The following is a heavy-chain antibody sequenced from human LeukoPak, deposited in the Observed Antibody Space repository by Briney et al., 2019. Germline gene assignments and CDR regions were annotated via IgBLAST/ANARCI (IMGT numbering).Heavy chain of an antibody. D-gene: IGHD1-1*01. CDR1: GFTFDDYG. CDR3: ARDRRTQLERPNWFDP. J-gene: IGHJ5*02. V-gene: IGHV3-48*02. CDR2: ISSSSSTI. Sequence: PGGSLRLSCAASGFTFDDYGMSWVRQAPGKGLEWVSYISSSSSTIYYADSVKGRFTISRDNAKNSLYLQMNSLRDEDTAVYYCARDRRTQLERPNWFDPWGQGTLVTVSS.